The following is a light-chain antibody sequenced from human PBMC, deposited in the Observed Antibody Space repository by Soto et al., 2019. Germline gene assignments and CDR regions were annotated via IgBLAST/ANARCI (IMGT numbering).Light chain of an antibody. V-gene: IGLV2-14*01. J-gene: IGLJ3*02. Sequence: QSALTQPASVSGSPGQSITVSCSGIRSDGGPDTSASWYQHQQAEAPTLLICXXXLRXAXXXNXFSASNAGSAAFLTIAGLQAEDEALYFCSLYSGIRSGVFGGGTKVTVL. CDR3: SLYSGIRSGV. CDR2: XXX. CDR1: RSDGGPDTS.